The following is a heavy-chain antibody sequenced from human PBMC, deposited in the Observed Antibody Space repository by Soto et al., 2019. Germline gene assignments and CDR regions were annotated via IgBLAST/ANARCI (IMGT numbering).Heavy chain of an antibody. D-gene: IGHD3-3*02. CDR2: INAGSGNT. Sequence: QAQLVQSGAEMKKPGASVKVSCKATGYTFSAYTMNWVRQAPGQSLEWMGWINAGSGNTKYSQNFQGRVSITRDTSASTVYMELTGLTSEETAVYYCARDTETLGPRANDALDIWCQGTMVTVSS. J-gene: IGHJ3*02. V-gene: IGHV1-3*01. CDR1: GYTFSAYT. CDR3: ARDTETLGPRANDALDI.